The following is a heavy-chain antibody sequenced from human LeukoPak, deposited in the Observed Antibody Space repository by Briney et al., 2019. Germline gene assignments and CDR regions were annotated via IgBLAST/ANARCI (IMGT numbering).Heavy chain of an antibody. V-gene: IGHV4-59*01. D-gene: IGHD3-3*01. J-gene: IGHJ4*02. CDR3: ARGRITIFGVVTPHFDY. CDR1: RGSISSYY. CDR2: IYNSGST. Sequence: PSETLSLTCTVSRGSISSYYWTWIRQPPGKGLEWIGYIYNSGSTNYNPSLKSRVTISVDTSKNQFSLELSSVAAADTAVYYCARGRITIFGVVTPHFDYWGQGTLVTVSS.